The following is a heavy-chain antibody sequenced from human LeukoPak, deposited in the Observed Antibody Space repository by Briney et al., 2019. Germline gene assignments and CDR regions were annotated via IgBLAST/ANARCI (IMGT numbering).Heavy chain of an antibody. V-gene: IGHV3-74*01. J-gene: IGHJ4*01. Sequence: GGSLRLSCAASGFTFSSYWMHWVRRAPGKGLVWVSRINSDGSSTNYADSVKGRFTTSRDNAKNTLYLQMNSLRAEDTAMYYCARAVYYSNYLGYWGQGTLVTVSS. CDR3: ARAVYYSNYLGY. D-gene: IGHD3-10*01. CDR1: GFTFSSYW. CDR2: INSDGSST.